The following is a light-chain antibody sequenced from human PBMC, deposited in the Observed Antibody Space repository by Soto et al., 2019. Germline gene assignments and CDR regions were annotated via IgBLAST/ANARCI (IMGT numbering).Light chain of an antibody. V-gene: IGLV3-21*02. CDR3: QVWDTSPDHVI. J-gene: IGLJ2*01. CDR2: DDS. Sequence: SYELTQAPSMSVAPGQTATITCGGNDIEGRVVHWYQQEPGQAPVLVVFDDSVRPSGIPERFSGASSGNTATLTITRVEAGAEADYYCQVWDTSPDHVIFGGGTQLTVL. CDR1: DIEGRV.